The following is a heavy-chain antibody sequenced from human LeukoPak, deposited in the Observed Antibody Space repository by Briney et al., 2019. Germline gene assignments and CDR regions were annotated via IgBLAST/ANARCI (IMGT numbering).Heavy chain of an antibody. V-gene: IGHV3-53*05. Sequence: PGGSLRLSCAASGFTVSSNYMSWVRQAPGKGLEWVSVIYSGGSTYYADSVKGRFTISRDNSKNTLYLQMNSLRSDDTAVYYCARSKTQGYCTNGVCYPFDYWGQGTLVTVSS. CDR2: IYSGGST. CDR3: ARSKTQGYCTNGVCYPFDY. CDR1: GFTVSSNY. J-gene: IGHJ4*02. D-gene: IGHD2-8*01.